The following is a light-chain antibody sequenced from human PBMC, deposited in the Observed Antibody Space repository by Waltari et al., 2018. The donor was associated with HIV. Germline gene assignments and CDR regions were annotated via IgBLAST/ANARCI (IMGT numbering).Light chain of an antibody. CDR3: QHYATDFYS. V-gene: IGKV1-5*03. CDR2: KAS. CDR1: QNIDSW. J-gene: IGKJ2*01. Sequence: MTQSPVTLSASVGDRVPLTCRASQNIDSWLAWYQQKPGQAPRLLIHKASSLEEGVPPRFSGTGSGTDFDLTITSLQPDDFATYYCQHYATDFYSFGQGTRLEI.